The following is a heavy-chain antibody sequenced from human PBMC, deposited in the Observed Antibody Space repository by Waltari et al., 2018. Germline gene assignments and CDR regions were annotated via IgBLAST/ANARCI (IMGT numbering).Heavy chain of an antibody. D-gene: IGHD5-12*01. J-gene: IGHJ4*02. V-gene: IGHV4-59*01. CDR1: GGSISSYY. CDR3: ARFSGYLYYFDY. CDR2: IYYSGST. Sequence: QVQLQESGPGLVKPSETLSLTCTVSGGSISSYYWSWILQPPGKGLEWIGYIYYSGSTNYNPSLKSRVTISVDTSKNQFSLKLSSVTAADTAVYYCARFSGYLYYFDYWGQGTLVTVSS.